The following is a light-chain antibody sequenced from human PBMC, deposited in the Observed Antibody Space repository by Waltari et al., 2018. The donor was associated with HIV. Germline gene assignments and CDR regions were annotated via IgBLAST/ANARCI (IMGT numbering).Light chain of an antibody. V-gene: IGLV2-23*02. CDR3: CSFAGSNFV. CDR1: RRAVGTYDY. J-gene: IGLJ1*01. Sequence: QSALTQPASVSGSPGQAITISCTGSRRAVGTYDYISWYQQHQGTAPKLIISDVTERPSGISNRFSGSKSGTTASLTISGLQAEDEAEYFCCSFAGSNFVFGSGTKVTVL. CDR2: DVT.